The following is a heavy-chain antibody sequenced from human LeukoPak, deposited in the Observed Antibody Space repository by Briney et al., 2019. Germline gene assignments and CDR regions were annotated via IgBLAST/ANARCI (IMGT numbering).Heavy chain of an antibody. CDR1: GYTFTGYY. CDR2: INPNSGGT. D-gene: IGHD3-3*01. CDR3: ARVSPQRITIFGVVSLPFDY. J-gene: IGHJ4*02. V-gene: IGHV1-2*02. Sequence: ASVKVSCKASGYTFTGYYMHWVRQAPGQGLEWMGWINPNSGGTNYAQKFQGRVTMTRDTSISTAYMELSGLRSDDTAVYYCARVSPQRITIFGVVSLPFDYWGQGTLVTVSS.